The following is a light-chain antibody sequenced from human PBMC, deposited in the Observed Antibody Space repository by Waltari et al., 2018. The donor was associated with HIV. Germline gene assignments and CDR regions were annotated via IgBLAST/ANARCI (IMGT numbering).Light chain of an antibody. CDR2: KVS. Sequence: DVVMTQSPLSLLVTLGQPASISCRSSQSLVYSDGNTYLNWFQQRPSQSPRRLIYKVSNRDSVVPDRFSGSGSSTDFTLKISRVEAEDVGVYYCMQGTHWPPYSFCQGTKLEIK. CDR1: QSLVYSDGNTY. J-gene: IGKJ2*03. V-gene: IGKV2-30*01. CDR3: MQGTHWPPYS.